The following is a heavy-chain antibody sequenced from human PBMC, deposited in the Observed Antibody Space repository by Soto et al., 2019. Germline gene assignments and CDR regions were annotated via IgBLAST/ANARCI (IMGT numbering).Heavy chain of an antibody. CDR3: ATAAGRGYCSGGSCYSRAFDI. J-gene: IGHJ3*02. V-gene: IGHV4-38-2*01. CDR1: GYSISSGSS. Sequence: PSDILSRTCAVSGYSISSGSSWGWIRQPPGKGLDWIVSIYHSGSTYYNPSLKSRVTISVDTSTNQFALKLSSVTAADTAVYYCATAAGRGYCSGGSCYSRAFDIWGQGTMVTVS. D-gene: IGHD2-15*01. CDR2: IYHSGST.